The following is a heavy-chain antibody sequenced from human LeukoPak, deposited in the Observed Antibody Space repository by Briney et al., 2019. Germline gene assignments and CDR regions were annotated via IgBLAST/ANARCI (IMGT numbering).Heavy chain of an antibody. J-gene: IGHJ1*01. CDR3: AKDKELGPEYFQE. CDR1: GISFSRFG. Sequence: GGSLRLSCAASGISFSRFGIHWVSQAPGKGLEWVASIRHDGSTKYSADSLRGRFTISRDNSKNTLYLQMSSLRAEDTAVYYCAKDKELGPEYFQEWGQGTLVSVSS. CDR2: IRHDGSTK. V-gene: IGHV3-30*02. D-gene: IGHD1-7*01.